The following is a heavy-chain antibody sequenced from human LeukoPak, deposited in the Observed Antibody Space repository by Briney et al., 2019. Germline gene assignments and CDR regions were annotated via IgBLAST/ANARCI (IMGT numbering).Heavy chain of an antibody. CDR1: GFTFSSYS. Sequence: GGSLRLSCAASGFTFSSYSMNWVRQAPGKGLEWVSSISSSSSYIYYADSVKGRFTISRDNAKNSLYLQMNSLRAEDTAVYYCARDRLGYCRSTSCSYFDYWGQGTLVTVSS. D-gene: IGHD2-2*03. CDR3: ARDRLGYCRSTSCSYFDY. V-gene: IGHV3-21*01. CDR2: ISSSSSYI. J-gene: IGHJ4*02.